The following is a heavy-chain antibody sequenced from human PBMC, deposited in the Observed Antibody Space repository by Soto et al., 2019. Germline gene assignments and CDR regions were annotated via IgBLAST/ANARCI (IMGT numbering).Heavy chain of an antibody. CDR3: AKDGRGSGSHYNSFGY. CDR1: GFTVGNNY. J-gene: IGHJ4*02. CDR2: IYSTGTT. V-gene: IGHV3-53*01. Sequence: EVQLVESGGGLIQPGGSLKLSCAASGFTVGNNYMSWVRQAPGKGLKWVSLIYSTGTTKYADSVKGRFTVSREKAKNPLYLHMNSLRAEDTALYYCAKDGRGSGSHYNSFGYWGQGTLVTVSS. D-gene: IGHD3-10*01.